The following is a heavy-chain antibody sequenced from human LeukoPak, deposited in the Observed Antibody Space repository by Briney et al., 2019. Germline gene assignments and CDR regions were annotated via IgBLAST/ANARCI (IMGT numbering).Heavy chain of an antibody. J-gene: IGHJ1*01. CDR1: GYTFTSYG. CDR3: ARETSIAARPWYFQH. Sequence: ASVKVSCKASGYTFTSYGISWVRQAPGQGLEWMGWISAYNGNTNYAQKLQGRVTMTTDTSTSTAYMELSRLRSDDTAVYYCARETSIAARPWYFQHWGQDTLVTVSS. V-gene: IGHV1-18*01. D-gene: IGHD6-6*01. CDR2: ISAYNGNT.